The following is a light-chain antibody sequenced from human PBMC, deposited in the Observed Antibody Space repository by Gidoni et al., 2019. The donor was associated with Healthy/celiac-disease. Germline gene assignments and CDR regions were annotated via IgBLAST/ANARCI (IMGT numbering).Light chain of an antibody. CDR2: WAS. J-gene: IGKJ1*01. CDR3: QQYYSTPWT. CDR1: QRVLYSSNNKNY. V-gene: IGKV4-1*01. Sequence: DIVMTQSPDSLAVSLGERATINCKSSQRVLYSSNNKNYLAWYQQKPGQPPKLLIYWASTRESCVPDRFSGSGSGTDFTLTISSLQAEDVAVYYCQQYYSTPWTFGQGTKVEIK.